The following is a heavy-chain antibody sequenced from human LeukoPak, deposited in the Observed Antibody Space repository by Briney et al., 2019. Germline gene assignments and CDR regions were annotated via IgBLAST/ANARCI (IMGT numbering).Heavy chain of an antibody. CDR2: IYHSGST. J-gene: IGHJ4*02. Sequence: PSETLSLTCAVSGYSISSGFYWDRIRQPPGKGLEWIGTIYHSGSTYYNPPLKSRVTISVDMPKNQFSLKLSSVTAADTAMYYCARQGPYCGGDCSNYLDFWGQGTLVTVSS. V-gene: IGHV4-38-2*01. D-gene: IGHD2-21*02. CDR1: GYSISSGFY. CDR3: ARQGPYCGGDCSNYLDF.